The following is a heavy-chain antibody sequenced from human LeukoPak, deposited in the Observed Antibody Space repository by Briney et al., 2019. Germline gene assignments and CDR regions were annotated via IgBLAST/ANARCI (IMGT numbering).Heavy chain of an antibody. CDR1: GYSFSTYY. J-gene: IGHJ4*02. CDR3: ARDQYVGSSRFHYFDY. Sequence: ASVKASCKASGYSFSTYYTHWVRQAPGQGLEWMGLINPSGGSTSYAQIFQGRVTVTRDTPTNTVYMELSSLTSEDTAVYYCARDQYVGSSRFHYFDYWGQGTLVSVSS. D-gene: IGHD6-13*01. CDR2: INPSGGST. V-gene: IGHV1-46*01.